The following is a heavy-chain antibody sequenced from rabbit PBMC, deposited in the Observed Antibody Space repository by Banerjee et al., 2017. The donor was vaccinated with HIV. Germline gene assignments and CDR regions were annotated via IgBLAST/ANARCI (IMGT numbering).Heavy chain of an antibody. CDR3: ARDLAGVIGWNFGL. V-gene: IGHV1S40*01. J-gene: IGHJ4*01. CDR2: IYTDSGGRT. Sequence: QSLEESGGDLVKPGASLTLTSTASGIDFSSSYYMCWVRQAPGKGLEWIACIYTDSGGRTYYAGWAKGRFTISKTSSTTVTLQMTSLTAADTATYFCARDLAGVIGWNFGLWGQGTLVTVS. CDR1: GIDFSSSYY. D-gene: IGHD4-1*01.